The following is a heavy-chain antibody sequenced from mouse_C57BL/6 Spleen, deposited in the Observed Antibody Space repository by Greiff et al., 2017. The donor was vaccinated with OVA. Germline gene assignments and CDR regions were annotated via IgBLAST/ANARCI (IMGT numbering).Heavy chain of an antibody. D-gene: IGHD1-1*01. CDR1: GYAFTNYL. J-gene: IGHJ2*01. CDR3: ARRAITTVVARDYFDY. V-gene: IGHV1-54*01. Sequence: VQLQESGAELVRPGTSVKVSCKASGYAFTNYLIEWVKQRPGQGLEWIGVINPGSGGTNYNEKFKGKATLTADKSSSTAYMQLSSLTSEDSAVYFCARRAITTVVARDYFDYWGQGTTLTVSS. CDR2: INPGSGGT.